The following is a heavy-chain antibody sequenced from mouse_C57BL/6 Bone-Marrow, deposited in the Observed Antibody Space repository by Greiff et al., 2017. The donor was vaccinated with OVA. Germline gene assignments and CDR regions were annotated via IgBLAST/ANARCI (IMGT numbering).Heavy chain of an antibody. V-gene: IGHV7-1*01. D-gene: IGHD1-1*01. CDR1: GFTFSDFY. J-gene: IGHJ4*01. CDR3: AREAPFTTVVATYYARDY. Sequence: EVKVVESGGGLVQSGRSLRLSCATSGFTFSDFYMEWVRQAPGKGLEWIAAISNKDNDNTKEYSAYVKGRFIVSRDTSQSLLYHQMNALRAEDTAIYYCAREAPFTTVVATYYARDYWVQGTSVTGSS. CDR2: ISNKDNDNTK.